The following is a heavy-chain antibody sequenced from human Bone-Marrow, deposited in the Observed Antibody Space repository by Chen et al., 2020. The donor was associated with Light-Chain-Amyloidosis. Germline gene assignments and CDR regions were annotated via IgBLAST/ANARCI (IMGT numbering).Heavy chain of an antibody. CDR2: LYNTGTI. D-gene: IGHD5-12*01. Sequence: EVQVAETGGGWFPPGGSPRLSCIACGFFVNASHVSWVRQAPGKGLEWVSVLYNTGTIYYADSVRGRSTISGDRSKNMVHLQINSLRVEDTATYYCASWLQNAFELWGQGTPVTVSS. CDR1: GFFVNASH. V-gene: IGHV3-53*02. CDR3: ASWLQNAFEL. J-gene: IGHJ4*02.